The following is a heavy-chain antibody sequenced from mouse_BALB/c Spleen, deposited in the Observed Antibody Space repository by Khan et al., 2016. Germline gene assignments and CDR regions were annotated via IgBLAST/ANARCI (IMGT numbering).Heavy chain of an antibody. CDR2: IFPGSGNT. Sequence: VQLQESGTELPRPGASVKLSCKASAYTFTDYYLHWVKQRTGQGLEWIGEIFPGSGNTYYNEKFKGKASLTADTSSSTAYMQLSSLTSEDAAVYCCARSYYGYVAMDYWGYGASVTVSS. CDR1: AYTFTDYY. D-gene: IGHD1-2*01. V-gene: IGHV1-77*01. CDR3: ARSYYGYVAMDY. J-gene: IGHJ4*01.